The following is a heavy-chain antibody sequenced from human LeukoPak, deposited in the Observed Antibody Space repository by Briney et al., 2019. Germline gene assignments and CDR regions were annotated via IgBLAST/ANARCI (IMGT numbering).Heavy chain of an antibody. CDR2: INPSGGRT. CDR3: ARGMPTVTAETALGF. CDR1: GYTCTTYY. D-gene: IGHD4-17*01. V-gene: IGHV1-46*01. J-gene: IGHJ4*02. Sequence: ASVKVSCKASGYTCTTYYMNWVRQAPGQGLEWMGVINPSGGRTTYAQKFQGRVTMSRDTSTSTVYMELSSLRSEDTAVYYCARGMPTVTAETALGFWGQGTLVTVSS.